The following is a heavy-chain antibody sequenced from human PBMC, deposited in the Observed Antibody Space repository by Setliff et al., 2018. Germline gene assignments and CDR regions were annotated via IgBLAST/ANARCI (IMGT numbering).Heavy chain of an antibody. V-gene: IGHV4-38-2*02. J-gene: IGHJ3*02. Sequence: PSETLSLTCAVSGYSVSSDHYWGWIRQPPGKGLEWIGSIYHSGSAYYNPSLKSRVTISVDTSKNQFSLKLSSVTAADRAVYYCARDGGNGYGVDAYAGGGFDIWSQGTMVTVSS. CDR3: ARDGGNGYGVDAYAGGGFDI. D-gene: IGHD5-18*01. CDR2: IYHSGSA. CDR1: GYSVSSDHY.